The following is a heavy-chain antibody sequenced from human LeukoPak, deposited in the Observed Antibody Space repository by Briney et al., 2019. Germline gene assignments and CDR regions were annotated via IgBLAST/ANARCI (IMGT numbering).Heavy chain of an antibody. D-gene: IGHD3-3*01. Sequence: SETLSLTCTVSGGSISSSSYYWGWIRQPPGKGLEWIGSIYYSGSTYYNPSLKSRVTISVDTSKNQFSLKLSSVTAADWAVYYCARLTTIIDFDYWGQGTLVTVSS. CDR3: ARLTTIIDFDY. V-gene: IGHV4-39*01. CDR1: GGSISSSSYY. CDR2: IYYSGST. J-gene: IGHJ4*02.